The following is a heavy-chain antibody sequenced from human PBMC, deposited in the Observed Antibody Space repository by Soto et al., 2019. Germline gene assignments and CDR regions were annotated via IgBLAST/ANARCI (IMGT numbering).Heavy chain of an antibody. D-gene: IGHD6-19*01. CDR3: ARVSRGWWYFDY. V-gene: IGHV4-59*01. J-gene: IGHJ4*02. CDR2: IYYSGST. Sequence: QVQLQESGPGLVKPSETLSLTCTVSGGSISSYYWSWIRQPPGKGLEWIGYIYYSGSTNYNPSLKSRVTISVHPSQNPFSLKLTSVTAADTAVYYGARVSRGWWYFDYWGQGTLVTVSS. CDR1: GGSISSYY.